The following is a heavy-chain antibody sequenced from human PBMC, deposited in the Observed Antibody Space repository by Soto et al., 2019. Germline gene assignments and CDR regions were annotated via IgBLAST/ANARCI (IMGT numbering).Heavy chain of an antibody. CDR3: ASLPLSSGYLDY. CDR1: GFTFSSYS. V-gene: IGHV3-21*01. D-gene: IGHD3-22*01. J-gene: IGHJ4*02. CDR2: ISSSSSYI. Sequence: GESLKISCAASGFTFSSYSMNWVRQAPGKGLEWVSSISSSSSYIYYADSVKGRFTISRDNAKNSLYLQMNSLRAEDTAVYYCASLPLSSGYLDYWGQGTLVTVSS.